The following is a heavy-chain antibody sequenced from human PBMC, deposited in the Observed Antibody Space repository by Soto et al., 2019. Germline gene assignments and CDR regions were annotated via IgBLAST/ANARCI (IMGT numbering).Heavy chain of an antibody. CDR1: GFTFSSYG. D-gene: IGHD6-6*01. CDR3: ATHRRIAARPGYYYYYGIGV. Sequence: GGSLRLSCAASGFTFSSYGMSWVRQAPGKGLEWVSAISGSGGSTYYADSVKGRFTISRDNPKNTLYLQMNSLRAEDTAVYYFATHRRIAARPGYYYYYGIGVWGPRNPVTVSS. V-gene: IGHV3-23*01. J-gene: IGHJ6*02. CDR2: ISGSGGST.